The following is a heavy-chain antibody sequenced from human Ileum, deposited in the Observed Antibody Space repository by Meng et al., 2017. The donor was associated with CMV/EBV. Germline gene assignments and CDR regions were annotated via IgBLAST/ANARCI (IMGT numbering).Heavy chain of an antibody. CDR1: GGSVSSGSNY. V-gene: IGHV4-61*01. CDR2: IYYNGST. J-gene: IGHJ4*02. Sequence: SETLSLTCTVSGGSVSSGSNYWSWIRQPPGKGLEWIGYIYYNGSTNYNPSLKSRVTISVDTSKNQFSLKVSSVTAADTAVYYCARVRLELHYYFDYWGQGTQVTVSS. CDR3: ARVRLELHYYFDY. D-gene: IGHD1-7*01.